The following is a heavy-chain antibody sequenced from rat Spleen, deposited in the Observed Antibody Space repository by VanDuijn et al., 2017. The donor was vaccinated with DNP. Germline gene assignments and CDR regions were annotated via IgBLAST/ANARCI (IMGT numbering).Heavy chain of an antibody. CDR1: GFTFSNSP. Sequence: EVQLVESGGGLVQPGRSMKLSCAASGFTFSNSPMAWVRQAPTKGLEWVATISTGGRNTFYRDSVKGRFTISRDNAQSTLYLQMNSLRSEDTATYYCTRDNNYFDYWGQGVMVTVSS. J-gene: IGHJ2*01. D-gene: IGHD1-10*01. CDR3: TRDNNYFDY. V-gene: IGHV5-46*01. CDR2: ISTGGRNT.